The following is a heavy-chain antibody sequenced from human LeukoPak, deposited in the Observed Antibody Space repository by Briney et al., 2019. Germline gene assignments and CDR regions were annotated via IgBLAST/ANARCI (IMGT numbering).Heavy chain of an antibody. V-gene: IGHV3-9*01. Sequence: GGSLRLSCAASGFTFDDYAMHWVRQAPGKGLEWVSGISWNSGSKGYGDSVKGRFTISRDNAKNSLYLEMNSLRVEDTAVYYCARDSSGYQWGQGTLVTVSS. CDR2: ISWNSGSK. D-gene: IGHD3-22*01. J-gene: IGHJ4*02. CDR1: GFTFDDYA. CDR3: ARDSSGYQ.